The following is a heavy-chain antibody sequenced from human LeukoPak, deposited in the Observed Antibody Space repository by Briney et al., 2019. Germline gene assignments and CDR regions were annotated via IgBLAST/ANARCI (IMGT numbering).Heavy chain of an antibody. D-gene: IGHD3-3*01. CDR1: GGSFSDYY. J-gene: IGHJ4*02. Sequence: PSETLSLTCAVYGGSFSDYYWTWIRQPPGKGLEWIGEINHSGSPNNNPSLKSRVSISFDTSKNQFSLRLTSVTAADTAVYYCGSRRTAMFGVIKGPIDYWGQGTLVTVSS. V-gene: IGHV4-34*01. CDR2: INHSGSP. CDR3: GSRRTAMFGVIKGPIDY.